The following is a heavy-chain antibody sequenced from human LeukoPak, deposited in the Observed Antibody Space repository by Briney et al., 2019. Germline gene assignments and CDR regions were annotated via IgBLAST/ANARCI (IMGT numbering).Heavy chain of an antibody. D-gene: IGHD6-19*01. CDR2: IYYSGST. V-gene: IGHV4-39*07. CDR3: ARVPRAVAGTRDWYFDL. CDR1: GGSISSSSYY. Sequence: PSETLSLTCTVSGGSISSSSYYWGWIRQPPGKGLEWIGSIYYSGSTYYNPSLKSRVTISVDTSKNQFSLKLSSVTAADTAVYYCARVPRAVAGTRDWYFDLWGRGTLVTVSS. J-gene: IGHJ2*01.